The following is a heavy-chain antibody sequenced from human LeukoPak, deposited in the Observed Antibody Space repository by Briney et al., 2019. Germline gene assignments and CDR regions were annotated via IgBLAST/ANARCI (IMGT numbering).Heavy chain of an antibody. CDR3: ARADYSSTWSHDYYYMDV. Sequence: PSETLSLTCTVSGYSISSGYYWGWIRQPPGKGLEWIGSIYHSGSTYYNPSLKSRVTISVDTSKNQFSLKLSSVTAADTAVYYCARADYSSTWSHDYYYMDVWGEGTTVTVSS. D-gene: IGHD6-13*01. CDR2: IYHSGST. J-gene: IGHJ6*03. V-gene: IGHV4-38-2*02. CDR1: GYSISSGYY.